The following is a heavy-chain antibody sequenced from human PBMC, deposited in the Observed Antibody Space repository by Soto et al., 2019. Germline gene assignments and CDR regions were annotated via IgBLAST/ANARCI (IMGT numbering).Heavy chain of an antibody. D-gene: IGHD2-15*01. Sequence: QVQLVESGGGVVQPGRSLRLSCAASGFTFSSYGMHWVRQAPGKGLEWVAVIWYDGSNKYYADSVKGRFTISRDNSKNTLYLQMNSLGAEDTDVYYWERVGRYCSGGSCYPSGSFDYWGQGTLVTVSS. V-gene: IGHV3-33*01. J-gene: IGHJ4*02. CDR2: IWYDGSNK. CDR3: ERVGRYCSGGSCYPSGSFDY. CDR1: GFTFSSYG.